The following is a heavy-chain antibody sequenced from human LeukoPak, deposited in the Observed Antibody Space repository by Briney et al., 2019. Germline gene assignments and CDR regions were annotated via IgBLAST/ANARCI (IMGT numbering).Heavy chain of an antibody. Sequence: GASVKVSCKASGYTFTSYGISLVRQAPGQGLEWMGWISAYNGNTNYAQKLQGRVTMTTDTSTSTAYMELRSLRSDDTAVYYCARVFPPLGNGDYAGGRSGPWYFDLWGRGTLVTVSS. CDR1: GYTFTSYG. V-gene: IGHV1-18*01. D-gene: IGHD4-17*01. J-gene: IGHJ2*01. CDR3: ARVFPPLGNGDYAGGRSGPWYFDL. CDR2: ISAYNGNT.